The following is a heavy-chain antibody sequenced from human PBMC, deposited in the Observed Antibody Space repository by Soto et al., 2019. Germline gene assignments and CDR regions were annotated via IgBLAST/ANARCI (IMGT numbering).Heavy chain of an antibody. CDR3: ATGEELVIIK. CDR1: GFTFSSYW. J-gene: IGHJ4*02. D-gene: IGHD3-9*01. V-gene: IGHV3-74*01. CDR2: ISSDGSST. Sequence: GGSLRLSCAASGFTFSSYWMHWVRQAPGKGLVWVSRISSDGSSTSYADSVKGRFTISRDNAKNTLYLQMNSLRAEDTAVYYCATGEELVIIKWGQGTLVTVSS.